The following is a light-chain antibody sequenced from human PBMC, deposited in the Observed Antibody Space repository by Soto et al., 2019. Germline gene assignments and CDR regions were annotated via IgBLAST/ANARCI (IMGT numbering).Light chain of an antibody. Sequence: EIVLTQSPATLSLSPGERATLSCRASQSVGSYLAWYQQKPGQAPRLLIYDAFNRATGIPARFSGSGSGTDFTLTISSLEPEDFAVYYCQQRSQWPLTFGGGTKVDIK. J-gene: IGKJ4*01. V-gene: IGKV3-11*01. CDR3: QQRSQWPLT. CDR1: QSVGSY. CDR2: DAF.